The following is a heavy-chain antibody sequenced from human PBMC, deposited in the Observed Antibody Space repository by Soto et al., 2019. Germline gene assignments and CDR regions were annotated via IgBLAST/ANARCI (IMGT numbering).Heavy chain of an antibody. D-gene: IGHD3-9*01. CDR1: GYTFTSYG. CDR3: ARGGVLRYFDWLPETQYYFDY. J-gene: IGHJ4*02. CDR2: ISAYNGNT. V-gene: IGHV1-18*01. Sequence: QVQLVQSGAEVKKPGASVKVSCKASGYTFTSYGISWVRQAPGQGLEWMGWISAYNGNTNYAQKLQGRVTMTTDTSTSTAYMELRSLRSDDTAVYYCARGGVLRYFDWLPETQYYFDYWGQGTLVTVSS.